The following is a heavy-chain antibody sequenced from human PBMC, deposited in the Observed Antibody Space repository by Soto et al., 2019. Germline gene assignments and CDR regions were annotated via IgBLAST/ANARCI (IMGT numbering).Heavy chain of an antibody. CDR2: ISAYNGNT. CDR1: GYTFTSYG. Sequence: ASVKVSCKASGYTFTSYGISWVRQAPGQGLEWMVWISAYNGNTNYAQKLQGRVTMTTDTSTSTAYMELRSLRSDDTAVYYCARGGITIFGVVITPYYYYGMDVWGQGTTVTVS. CDR3: ARGGITIFGVVITPYYYYGMDV. D-gene: IGHD3-3*01. J-gene: IGHJ6*02. V-gene: IGHV1-18*01.